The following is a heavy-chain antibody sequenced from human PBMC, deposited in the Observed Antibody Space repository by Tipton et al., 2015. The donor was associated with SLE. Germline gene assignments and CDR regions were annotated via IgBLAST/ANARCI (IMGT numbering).Heavy chain of an antibody. CDR1: GYIFTSYG. CDR3: ARDVRDYYYYYMDV. J-gene: IGHJ6*03. Sequence: QVQLVQSGAEVKKPGASVKVSCKASGYIFTSYGISWVRQAPGQGLEWMGWIIPILGIANYAQKFQGRVTITADKSTSTAYMELSSLRSEDTAVYYCARDVRDYYYYYMDVWGKGTTVTVSS. V-gene: IGHV1-69*09. CDR2: IIPILGIA.